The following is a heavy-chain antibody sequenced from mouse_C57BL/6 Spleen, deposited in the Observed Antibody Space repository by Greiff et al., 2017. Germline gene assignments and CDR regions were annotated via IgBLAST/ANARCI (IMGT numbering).Heavy chain of an antibody. CDR2: INPNNGGT. D-gene: IGHD1-1*01. V-gene: IGHV1-26*01. CDR1: GYTITDYY. Sequence: EVQLQQSGPELVKPGASVKISCKASGYTITDYYMNWVKQSPGKSLEWIGGINPNNGGTRYNPKFKGKATLTVDTSSSTAYMELRSLTSEDSAVYYCARSGGSSPWLAYWGQGTLVTVSA. J-gene: IGHJ3*01. CDR3: ARSGGSSPWLAY.